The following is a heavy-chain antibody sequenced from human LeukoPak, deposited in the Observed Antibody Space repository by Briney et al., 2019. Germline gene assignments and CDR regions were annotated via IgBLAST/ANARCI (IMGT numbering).Heavy chain of an antibody. V-gene: IGHV3-53*01. J-gene: IGHJ4*02. CDR3: ARLEFRYFDY. CDR2: IYSGGST. D-gene: IGHD3-3*01. Sequence: GGSLRLSCAASGFTVSSNSMTWVRQAPGKGLEWVSVIYSGGSTYSADSVKGRFTISRDNSKNMLYLQMNSLRAEDTAVYYCARLEFRYFDYWGQGTLVTVSS. CDR1: GFTVSSNS.